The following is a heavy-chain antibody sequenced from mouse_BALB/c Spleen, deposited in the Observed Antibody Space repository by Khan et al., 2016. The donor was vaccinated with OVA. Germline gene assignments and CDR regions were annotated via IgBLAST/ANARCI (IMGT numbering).Heavy chain of an antibody. Sequence: EVELVESGGDLVKPGGSLKLSCAASGFSFSSYSMSWVRQTPDKRLEWVATISSGGDYTYYPDIVKGRFTISRDNAKNTLYLQMSSLKSEDTAMYYCARHLTGSFAYWGQGILVTVSA. V-gene: IGHV5-6*01. CDR3: ARHLTGSFAY. CDR2: ISSGGDYT. CDR1: GFSFSSYS. J-gene: IGHJ3*01. D-gene: IGHD4-1*01.